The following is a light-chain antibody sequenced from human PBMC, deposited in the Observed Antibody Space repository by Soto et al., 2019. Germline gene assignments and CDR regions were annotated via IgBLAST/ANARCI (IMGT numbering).Light chain of an antibody. CDR1: SSDVGGYNY. Sequence: QSALTQPASVSGSPGQSITISCTGTSSDVGGYNYVSWYQHHPGKAPKLIIFDVSNRPSWISNRFSGSKSGNTASLTISGLQAEDEADYYCISYTSSSPYVFGTGTKVTVL. V-gene: IGLV2-14*03. CDR3: ISYTSSSPYV. J-gene: IGLJ1*01. CDR2: DVS.